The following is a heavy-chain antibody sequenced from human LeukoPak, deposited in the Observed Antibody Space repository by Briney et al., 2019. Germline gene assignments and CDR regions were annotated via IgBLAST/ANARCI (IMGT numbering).Heavy chain of an antibody. CDR2: ISNDFIYT. CDR3: VRGEFRAFDI. D-gene: IGHD3-10*01. CDR1: GFTFSDYY. J-gene: IGHJ3*02. Sequence: PGGSLRLSCAASGFTFSDYYMAWIRQAPGKGLEWVSYISNDFIYTNYADSVKGRFTITRDSAKNSLYLQMNSLRDEDTAVYYCVRGEFRAFDIWGQGTMVTVSS. V-gene: IGHV3-11*06.